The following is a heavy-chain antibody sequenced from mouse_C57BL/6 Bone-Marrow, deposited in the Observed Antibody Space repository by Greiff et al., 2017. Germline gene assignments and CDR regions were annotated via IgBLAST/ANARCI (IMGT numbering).Heavy chain of an antibody. CDR2: IDPNGGGT. CDR3: ARDSNYYFDY. V-gene: IGHV1-72*01. Sequence: QVQLKQPGAELVKPGASVKLSCKASGYTFTSYWMHWVKQRPGRGLEWIGRIDPNGGGTKYNEKFKSKATLTVDKPSSTAYMQLSSLTSEDAAVYECARDSNYYFDYWGQGTTLTVSA. J-gene: IGHJ2*01. D-gene: IGHD2-5*01. CDR1: GYTFTSYW.